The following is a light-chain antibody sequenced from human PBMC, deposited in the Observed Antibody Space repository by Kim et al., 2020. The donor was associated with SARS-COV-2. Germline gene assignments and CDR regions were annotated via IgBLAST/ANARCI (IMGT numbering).Light chain of an antibody. CDR3: QQRSNWPLALT. J-gene: IGKJ4*01. Sequence: PGERATLSCRASQSVSSYLAWYQQKPDQAPRLLIYDASNRATGIPARFSGSGSGTDFTLTISSLEPEDFAVYYCQQRSNWPLALTFGGGTKVDIK. V-gene: IGKV3-11*01. CDR2: DAS. CDR1: QSVSSY.